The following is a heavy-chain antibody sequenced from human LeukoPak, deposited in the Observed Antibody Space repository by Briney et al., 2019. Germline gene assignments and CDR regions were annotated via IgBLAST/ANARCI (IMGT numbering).Heavy chain of an antibody. CDR1: GGSFSGYY. D-gene: IGHD3-10*01. Sequence: SETLSLTCAVYGGSFSGYYWSWIRQPPGKGLEWIGEINHSGSTNYNPSLKSRVTISVDTSKNQFSLKLSSVTAADTAVYYCARAGLIRGVIYYGMDVWGQGTTVTVSS. V-gene: IGHV4-34*01. J-gene: IGHJ6*02. CDR2: INHSGST. CDR3: ARAGLIRGVIYYGMDV.